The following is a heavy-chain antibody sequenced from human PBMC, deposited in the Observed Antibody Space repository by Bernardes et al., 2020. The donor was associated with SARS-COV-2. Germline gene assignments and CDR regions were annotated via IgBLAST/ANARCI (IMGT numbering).Heavy chain of an antibody. D-gene: IGHD2-21*02. J-gene: IGHJ4*02. Sequence: ASVEVCCKASGYTFTGYFIHWVRQAPGQRPEWMGWINPNTGGTNYVQKFQGRVTMTRDTSITTAYMELSRLGSDDTAIYYCARTRTTISTTGIPVDYWGQGTLVTVSS. CDR2: INPNTGGT. V-gene: IGHV1-2*02. CDR3: ARTRTTISTTGIPVDY. CDR1: GYTFTGYF.